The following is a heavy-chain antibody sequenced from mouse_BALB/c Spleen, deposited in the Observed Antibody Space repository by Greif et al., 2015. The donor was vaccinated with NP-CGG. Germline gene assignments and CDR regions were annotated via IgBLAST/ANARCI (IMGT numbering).Heavy chain of an antibody. V-gene: IGHV5-9-4*01. Sequence: EVQLVESGGGLVKPGGSLKLSCAASEFTFSSYAMSWVRQSPEKRLEWVAEISSGGSYTYYPDTVTGRFTISRDNAKNTLYLEMSSLRSEDTAMYYCAREGGNNYFDYWGQGTTLTVSS. J-gene: IGHJ2*01. CDR3: AREGGNNYFDY. CDR1: EFTFSSYA. D-gene: IGHD2-1*01. CDR2: ISSGGSYT.